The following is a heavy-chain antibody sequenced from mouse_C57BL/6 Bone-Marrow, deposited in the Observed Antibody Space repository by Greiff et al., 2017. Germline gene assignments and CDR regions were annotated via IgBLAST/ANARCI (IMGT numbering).Heavy chain of an antibody. CDR2: IGPGGGST. V-gene: IGHV1-77*01. CDR1: GYTFTDYY. Sequence: VQLQQSGAELVKPGASVKISCKASGYTFTDYYINWVKQRPGPGLEWIGKIGPGGGSTYYNEKFKGKGTLTADKSSSTAYMQRSSLNSEDSAVYFCDRAAFTRVVATDFDVWGTGTTVTVSS. D-gene: IGHD1-1*01. J-gene: IGHJ1*03. CDR3: DRAAFTRVVATDFDV.